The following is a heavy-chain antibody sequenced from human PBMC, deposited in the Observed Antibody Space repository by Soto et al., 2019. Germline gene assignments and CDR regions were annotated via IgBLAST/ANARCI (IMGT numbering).Heavy chain of an antibody. D-gene: IGHD6-6*01. CDR2: VSSSGTTM. CDR3: ARMGPRAGRPSY. CDR1: GFTCSDYD. V-gene: IGHV3-11*01. J-gene: IGHJ4*02. Sequence: QVQLAESWGGLVEPGGYLRISCAASGFTCSDYDMSWIRQSPGKGREWVSFVSSSGTTMYFADSVKCRFTINRDNDKNSLYLHMNSRRAECTAVYYCARMGPRAGRPSYWGQGTLVTVSS.